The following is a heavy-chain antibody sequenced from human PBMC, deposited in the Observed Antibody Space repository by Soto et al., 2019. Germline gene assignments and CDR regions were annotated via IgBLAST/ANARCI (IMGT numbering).Heavy chain of an antibody. V-gene: IGHV1-18*01. CDR2: ISAYNGNT. CDR3: ARDIVVVPAAINDAFDI. J-gene: IGHJ3*02. CDR1: SYTFTSYG. D-gene: IGHD2-2*02. Sequence: ASVKVSCKASSYTFTSYGISWVRQAPGQGLEWMGWISAYNGNTNYAQKLQGRVTMTTDTSTSTAYMELRSLRSDDTAVYYCARDIVVVPAAINDAFDIWGQGTMVTVSS.